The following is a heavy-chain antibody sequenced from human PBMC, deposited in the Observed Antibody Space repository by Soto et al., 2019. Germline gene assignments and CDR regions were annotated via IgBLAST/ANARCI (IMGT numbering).Heavy chain of an antibody. CDR2: VSGSGGST. CDR3: LTGTTHFDY. J-gene: IGHJ4*02. D-gene: IGHD1-7*01. V-gene: IGHV3-23*01. Sequence: EVQLLESGGGLVQPGGSLRLSCAASGFTFSSYAMSWVRQAPGKGLEWVSAVSGSGGSTYYADSVKGRFTISRDNSKNTLYLQMNSLIAEDTAVYYCLTGTTHFDYWGQGTLVTVSS. CDR1: GFTFSSYA.